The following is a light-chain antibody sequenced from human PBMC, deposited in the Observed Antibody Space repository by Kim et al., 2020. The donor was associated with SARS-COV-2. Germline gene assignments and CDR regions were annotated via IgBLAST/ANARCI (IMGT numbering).Light chain of an antibody. J-gene: IGKJ5*01. Sequence: SASVGDRVTITCRASQGISSALAWYQQKPGKAPKLLIYDASSLESGVPSRFSGSGSGTDFTLTISSLQPEDFATYYCQQFNNYPSFGQGTRLEIK. CDR3: QQFNNYPS. V-gene: IGKV1D-13*01. CDR2: DAS. CDR1: QGISSA.